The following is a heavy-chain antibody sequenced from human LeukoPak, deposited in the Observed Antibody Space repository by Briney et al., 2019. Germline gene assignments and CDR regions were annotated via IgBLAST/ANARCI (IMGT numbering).Heavy chain of an antibody. Sequence: SQTLSLTCALSGDSVSSISVAWNWIRQSPSRGLEWLGRTYYRSKWYYEYAVSVKSRINISPDTFKNQFSLQLTSVTPEDTAVYYCSLARSEYLYGMDVWGQGTAVTVSS. V-gene: IGHV6-1*01. CDR2: TYYRSKWYY. J-gene: IGHJ6*02. CDR1: GDSVSSISVA. CDR3: SLARSEYLYGMDV. D-gene: IGHD2-2*02.